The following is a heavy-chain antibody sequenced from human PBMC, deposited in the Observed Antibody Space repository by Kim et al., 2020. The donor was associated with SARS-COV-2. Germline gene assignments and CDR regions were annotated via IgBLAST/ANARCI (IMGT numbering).Heavy chain of an antibody. J-gene: IGHJ4*02. CDR1: GFTFSSYW. D-gene: IGHD6-13*01. CDR2: IKQDGSEK. Sequence: GGSLRLSCAASGFTFSSYWMSWVRQAPGKGLEWVANIKQDGSEKYYVDSVKGRFTISRDNAKNSLYLQMNSLRAEDTAVYYCARDFRYSSSWYTGTGYWGQGTLVTGSS. CDR3: ARDFRYSSSWYTGTGY. V-gene: IGHV3-7*01.